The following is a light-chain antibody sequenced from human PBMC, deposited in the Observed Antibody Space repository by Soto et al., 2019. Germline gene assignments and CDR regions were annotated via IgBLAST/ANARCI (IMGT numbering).Light chain of an antibody. CDR3: QQYDSLPYP. CDR1: QDINDY. CDR2: GAS. Sequence: EIQMTQSPSSLSASLGDRVTITCQASQDINDYSNWYQQKPGKAPRLLIYGASFLEVGVPSRFSGSGAGTHVTLTISSLQPEDVATYYCQQYDSLPYPFGQGTRLEIK. J-gene: IGKJ2*01. V-gene: IGKV1-33*01.